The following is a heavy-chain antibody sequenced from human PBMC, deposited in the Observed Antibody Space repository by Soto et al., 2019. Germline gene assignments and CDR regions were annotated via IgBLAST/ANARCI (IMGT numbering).Heavy chain of an antibody. CDR1: GFTFRSHG. J-gene: IGHJ5*02. CDR3: VKDSLGYCSGGFCYFGWFDP. Sequence: QVKLVESGGGVVQPGRSLRLSCSASGFTFRSHGMHWVRQAPGKGLEWVAFVSHDGINTDIADSVKGRFTISRDNFKNTVDLQMNSLKVEDTAVYYCVKDSLGYCSGGFCYFGWFDPWGQGTVVTVSS. D-gene: IGHD2-15*01. CDR2: VSHDGINT. V-gene: IGHV3-30*18.